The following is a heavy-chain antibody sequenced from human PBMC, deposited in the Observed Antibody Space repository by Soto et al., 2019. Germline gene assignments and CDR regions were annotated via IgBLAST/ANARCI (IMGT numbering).Heavy chain of an antibody. J-gene: IGHJ4*02. V-gene: IGHV4-31*03. D-gene: IGHD3-10*01. Sequence: SETLSLTCTVSGGSISSGGYYWSWIRQHPGKGLEWIGYIYYSGSTYYNPSLKSRVTISVDTSKNQFSLKLSSVTAADTAVYYCAIWFGELFQNLYYFDYWGQGTLVTVSS. CDR2: IYYSGST. CDR1: GGSISSGGYY. CDR3: AIWFGELFQNLYYFDY.